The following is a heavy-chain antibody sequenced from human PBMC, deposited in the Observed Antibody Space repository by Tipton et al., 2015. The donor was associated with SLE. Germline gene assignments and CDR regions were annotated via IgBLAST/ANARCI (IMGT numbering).Heavy chain of an antibody. CDR2: IHHRGST. J-gene: IGHJ6*03. Sequence: SLRLSCAVSGASITSSDWWSWVRQPPGKGLEYIGEIHHRGSTNYKSSLRGRVTISVDKSKNQFSLKLSSVTAADTAVYYCAREGCSSTSCYGYYYMDVWGKGTTVTVSS. CDR1: GASITSSDW. D-gene: IGHD2-2*01. CDR3: AREGCSSTSCYGYYYMDV. V-gene: IGHV4-4*02.